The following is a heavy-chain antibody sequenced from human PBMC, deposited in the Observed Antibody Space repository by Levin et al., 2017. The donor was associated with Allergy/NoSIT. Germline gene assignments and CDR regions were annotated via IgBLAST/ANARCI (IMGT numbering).Heavy chain of an antibody. CDR3: AREGRDLDY. Sequence: GGSLRLSCAASGFTFSNYWMSWVRQAPGKGLEWVANIKQDGSEINYVDSVKGRFTISRDNAKNSLYLQMNSLTSEDTAVYFCAREGRDLDYWGHGTRVNVSS. J-gene: IGHJ4*01. CDR1: GFTFSNYW. V-gene: IGHV3-7*01. CDR2: IKQDGSEI.